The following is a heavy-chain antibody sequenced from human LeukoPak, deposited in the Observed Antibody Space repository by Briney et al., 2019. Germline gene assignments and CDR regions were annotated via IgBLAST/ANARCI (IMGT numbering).Heavy chain of an antibody. J-gene: IGHJ6*02. CDR2: ISAYNGNT. V-gene: IGHV1-18*01. CDR1: GYTFTSYG. D-gene: IGHD1-14*01. CDR3: AREETHHVYYGMDV. Sequence: AASVKVSCKASGYTFTSYGISWVRQAPGQGLEWMGWISAYNGNTNYAQKVQGRVTMTTDTSTSTAYMELRSLRSDDTAVYYCAREETHHVYYGMDVWGQGTTVTVSS.